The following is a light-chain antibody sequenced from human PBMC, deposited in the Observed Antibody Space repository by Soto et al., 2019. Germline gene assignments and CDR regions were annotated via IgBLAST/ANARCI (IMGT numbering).Light chain of an antibody. V-gene: IGKV1-12*01. CDR1: QGLKF. CDR2: EAT. J-gene: IGKJ5*01. CDR3: QQANSFPIT. Sequence: DIQMTQSPSSVSSSVGDRFTIRCRASQGLKFLAWYQQKPGKAPRLLIYEATNLQSGVPPRFSGSGSGTDFTLTISSLQPEDFATYFCQQANSFPITFGQGTRLEIK.